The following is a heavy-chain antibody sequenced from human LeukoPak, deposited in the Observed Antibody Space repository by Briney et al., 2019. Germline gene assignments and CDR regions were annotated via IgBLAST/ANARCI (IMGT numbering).Heavy chain of an antibody. D-gene: IGHD1-26*01. CDR2: INPSGGST. CDR3: ARDSARPVGATGPAFDY. Sequence: GASVKVSCKASGYTLTSYYLHWVRQAPGQGLEWMAIINPSGGSTSHAQKFQGRVTMTRDTSTSTAYMELKSLRSDDTAVYYCARDSARPVGATGPAFDYWGQGTLVTVSS. CDR1: GYTLTSYY. J-gene: IGHJ4*02. V-gene: IGHV1-46*01.